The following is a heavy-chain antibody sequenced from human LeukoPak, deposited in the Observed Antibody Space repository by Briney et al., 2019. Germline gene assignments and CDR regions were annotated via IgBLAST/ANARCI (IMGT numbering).Heavy chain of an antibody. CDR1: GFTVSSNY. CDR3: ARGLTTVTHSGYFDY. CDR2: IYSGGST. Sequence: GGSLRLSCAASGFTVSSNYMSWVRQAPGKGLEWVSVIYSGGSTNYADSVKGRFTISRDNAKNSLSLQMNSLRAEDTAVYYCARGLTTVTHSGYFDYWGQGTLVAVSS. V-gene: IGHV3-53*01. D-gene: IGHD4-17*01. J-gene: IGHJ4*02.